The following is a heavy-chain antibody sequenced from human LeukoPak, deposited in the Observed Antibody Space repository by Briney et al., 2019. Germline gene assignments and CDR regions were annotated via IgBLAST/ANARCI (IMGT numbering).Heavy chain of an antibody. Sequence: GGSLRLSCAASGFTFSSYAMHWVRQAPGKGLEWVAVISYDGSNKYYADSVKGRFTISRDNSKNTLYLRMNSLRAEDTAVYYCARDHGFTMKLPDYWGQGTLVTVSS. J-gene: IGHJ4*02. V-gene: IGHV3-30*04. CDR1: GFTFSSYA. CDR2: ISYDGSNK. D-gene: IGHD3-22*01. CDR3: ARDHGFTMKLPDY.